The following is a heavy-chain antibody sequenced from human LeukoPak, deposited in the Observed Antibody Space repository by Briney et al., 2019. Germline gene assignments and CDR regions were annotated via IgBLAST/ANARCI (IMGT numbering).Heavy chain of an antibody. V-gene: IGHV3-74*01. CDR2: ISTDGRSR. CDR1: VFTFRRYW. J-gene: IGHJ6*02. Sequence: QSGGSLRLSCAASVFTFRRYWMHCLRHEPQKGRVWVSRISTDGRSRSYTDSVKGRFTISRDNGKNTLYLQISSVRAEDTGVYYCASYLTSIPSGMDVWGQGATVTVSS. D-gene: IGHD2/OR15-2a*01. CDR3: ASYLTSIPSGMDV.